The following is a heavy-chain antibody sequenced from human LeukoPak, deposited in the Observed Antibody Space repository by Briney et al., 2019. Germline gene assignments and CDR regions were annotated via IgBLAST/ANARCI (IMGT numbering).Heavy chain of an antibody. V-gene: IGHV4-39*07. J-gene: IGHJ4*02. CDR1: GGSISSSSYY. D-gene: IGHD6-13*01. CDR3: ARDNSSWSYYFDY. Sequence: SETLSLTCTVSGGSISSSSYYWGWIRQPPGKGLEWIGSIYYSGSTYYNPSLKSRVTISVDTSKNQFSLKLSSVTAADTAVYYCARDNSSWSYYFDYWGQGTLVTVSS. CDR2: IYYSGST.